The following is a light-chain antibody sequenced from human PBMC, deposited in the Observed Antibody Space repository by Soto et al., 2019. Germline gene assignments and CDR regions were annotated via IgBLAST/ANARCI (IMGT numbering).Light chain of an antibody. CDR3: CSYASSSTYV. J-gene: IGLJ1*01. CDR2: EGT. CDR1: SSDVGSYNL. V-gene: IGLV2-23*01. Sequence: QSVLTQPASVSGSPGQSITISCTGTSSDVGSYNLVSWYQQHPGKAPKLMIYEGTKWPSGVSDRFSGSRSGNTASLTISGLQAEDEADYYCCSYASSSTYVFGTGTKLTVL.